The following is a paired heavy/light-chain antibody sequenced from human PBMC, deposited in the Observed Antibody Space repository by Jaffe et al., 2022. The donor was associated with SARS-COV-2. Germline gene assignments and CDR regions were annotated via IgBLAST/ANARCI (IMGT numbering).Light chain of an antibody. V-gene: IGKV3-11*01. J-gene: IGKJ1*01. CDR2: DAS. CDR3: QQRSDWPT. Sequence: EIVLTQSPATLSLSPGERATLSCRASQSVSSYLAWYQQKPGQAPRLLIYDASNRATGIPARFSGSGSGTDFTLTISSLEPEDFAVYYCQQRSDWPTFGQGTKVEIK. CDR1: QSVSSY.
Heavy chain of an antibody. V-gene: IGHV4-39*01. D-gene: IGHD6-13*01. CDR1: GDSIRSSNYY. CDR3: ARSRGMDPRRFFDY. CDR2: VYYIGSP. J-gene: IGHJ4*02. Sequence: QLQLQESGPGLVKPSETLSLTCTVSGDSIRSSNYYWGWIRQPPGKGLEWIGSVYYIGSPYYNPSLKSRVTISVDTSKNQFSLKLSSVTAADTAVYYCARSRGMDPRRFFDYWGQGTLVSVSS.